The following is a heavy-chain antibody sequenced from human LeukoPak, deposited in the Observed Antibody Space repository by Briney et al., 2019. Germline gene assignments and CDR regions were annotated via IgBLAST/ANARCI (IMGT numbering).Heavy chain of an antibody. CDR2: IIPIFGTA. CDR1: GGTFSNYV. V-gene: IGHV1-69*05. J-gene: IGHJ4*02. D-gene: IGHD3-22*01. Sequence: SVTVSCKAAGGTFSNYVISWVRQPPGQGPEWMGGIIPIFGTANYAQKFQGRVTITTDEYTTTAYMELSSLRSDDTAVYYCASSHYYDSSGYAFDYWGQGTLVTVSS. CDR3: ASSHYYDSSGYAFDY.